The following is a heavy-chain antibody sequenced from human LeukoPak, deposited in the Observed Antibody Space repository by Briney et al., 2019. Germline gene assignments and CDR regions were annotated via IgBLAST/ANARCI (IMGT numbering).Heavy chain of an antibody. D-gene: IGHD3-10*01. CDR3: ARDDYYGSGAHDY. J-gene: IGHJ4*02. Sequence: SETLSLTCTVSGGSISSYYWSWIRQPPGKGLEWIGYIYYSGSTNYNPSLKSRVTISVDTSKNQFSLKLSSVTAAVTAVYYCARDDYYGSGAHDYWGQGTLVTVSS. CDR2: IYYSGST. V-gene: IGHV4-59*01. CDR1: GGSISSYY.